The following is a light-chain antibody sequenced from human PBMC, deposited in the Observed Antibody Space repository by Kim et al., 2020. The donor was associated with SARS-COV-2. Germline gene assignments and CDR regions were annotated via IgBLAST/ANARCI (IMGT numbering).Light chain of an antibody. V-gene: IGLV2-14*03. CDR2: DVN. CDR1: RSDIGAYNS. J-gene: IGLJ2*01. CDR3: SSYTSSSFVV. Sequence: GQSVTISCTGTRSDIGAYNSVACYQQHPAKAPKLMIYDVNNRPSGVSNRFSGSKSGNTASLTISGLQAEDEADYYCSSYTSSSFVVFGGGTQLTVL.